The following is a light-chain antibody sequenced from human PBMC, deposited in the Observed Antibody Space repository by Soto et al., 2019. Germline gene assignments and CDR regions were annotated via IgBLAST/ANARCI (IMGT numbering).Light chain of an antibody. V-gene: IGKV3-20*01. Sequence: EIVLTQSPGTLSLSPGERATLSCRASQSVSSSNLAWFQQKPGQAPRLLIYGASSRATGIPDRFSGSGSGTDFTLTISRVEPEDFAVYYCQQYGSSPRTFGQGTKVDI. CDR1: QSVSSSN. CDR2: GAS. CDR3: QQYGSSPRT. J-gene: IGKJ1*01.